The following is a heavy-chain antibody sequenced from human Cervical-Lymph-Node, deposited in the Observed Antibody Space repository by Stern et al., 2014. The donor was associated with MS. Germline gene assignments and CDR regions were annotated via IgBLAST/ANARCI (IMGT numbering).Heavy chain of an antibody. D-gene: IGHD6-13*01. CDR1: GFTFSSYG. Sequence: VQLLESGGGVVQPGRSLRLSCAASGFTFSSYGMHWVRQAPGKGLEWVEVIWYDGSNKYYADSVKGRFTISRDNSKNTLYLQMNSLRAEDTAVYYCARDRYSSSWYNYFDYWGQGTLVTVSS. V-gene: IGHV3-33*01. J-gene: IGHJ4*02. CDR2: IWYDGSNK. CDR3: ARDRYSSSWYNYFDY.